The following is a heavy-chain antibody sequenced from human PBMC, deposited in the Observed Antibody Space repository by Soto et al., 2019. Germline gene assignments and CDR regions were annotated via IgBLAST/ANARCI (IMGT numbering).Heavy chain of an antibody. Sequence: SVKVSCKASGFTFTSSAVQWVRQARGQRLEWIGWIVVGSGNTNYAQKFQERVTITRDMSTSTAYMELSSLRSEDTAVYYCAADQQPLPSWYYYGMDVWGQGTTVTVSS. J-gene: IGHJ6*02. V-gene: IGHV1-58*01. CDR3: AADQQPLPSWYYYGMDV. CDR2: IVVGSGNT. D-gene: IGHD6-13*01. CDR1: GFTFTSSA.